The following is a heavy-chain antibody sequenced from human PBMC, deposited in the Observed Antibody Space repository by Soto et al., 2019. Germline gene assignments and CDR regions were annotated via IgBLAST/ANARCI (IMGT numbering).Heavy chain of an antibody. Sequence: ASVKVSCKASGYTFTSYDINWVRQATGQGLEWMGWMNPNSGNTGYAQKFQGRVTMTRNTSISTAYMELSSLRSEDTAVSYCARYCSGGSCYDYWGQGTLVTVSS. D-gene: IGHD2-15*01. V-gene: IGHV1-8*01. J-gene: IGHJ4*02. CDR1: GYTFTSYD. CDR3: ARYCSGGSCYDY. CDR2: MNPNSGNT.